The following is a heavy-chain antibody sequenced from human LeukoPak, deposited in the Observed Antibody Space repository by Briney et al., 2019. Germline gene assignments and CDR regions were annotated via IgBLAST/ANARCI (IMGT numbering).Heavy chain of an antibody. D-gene: IGHD5-18*01. Sequence: PSETLSLTCAVYGGSFSGYYWSWIRQPPGKGLEWIGEINHSGSTNYNPSLKSRVTISVDTSKNQFSLKLSSVTAADTAVYYCARHTDTAMVTNDYFDYWGQGTLVTVSS. CDR3: ARHTDTAMVTNDYFDY. V-gene: IGHV4-34*01. CDR2: INHSGST. CDR1: GGSFSGYY. J-gene: IGHJ4*02.